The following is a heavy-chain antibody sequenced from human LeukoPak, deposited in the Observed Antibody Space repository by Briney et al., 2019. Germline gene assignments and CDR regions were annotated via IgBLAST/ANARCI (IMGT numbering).Heavy chain of an antibody. J-gene: IGHJ3*02. D-gene: IGHD3-9*01. Sequence: PSETLSLTCTVSGGSISSGDYYWSWIRQPPGKGLEWIGYIYYSGSTYYNPCLKSRVTISVDTSKNQFSLKLSSVTAADTAVYYCARGGITIFAFDIWGQGTMVTVSS. V-gene: IGHV4-30-4*01. CDR1: GGSISSGDYY. CDR2: IYYSGST. CDR3: ARGGITIFAFDI.